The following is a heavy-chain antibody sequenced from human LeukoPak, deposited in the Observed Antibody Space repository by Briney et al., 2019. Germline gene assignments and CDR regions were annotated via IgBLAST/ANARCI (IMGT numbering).Heavy chain of an antibody. J-gene: IGHJ5*02. V-gene: IGHV4-34*01. CDR3: ARLPMVRGVIIKGVWFDP. CDR1: REYFSGYY. D-gene: IGHD3-10*01. Sequence: PSETLSLTCAFYREYFSGYYWTWIRQPPGKGLEWIGEINHSGSTNYNPSLKSRVTISIDTSKNHFSLKLNSVTAADTAMYYCARLPMVRGVIIKGVWFDPWGQGTLVTVSS. CDR2: INHSGST.